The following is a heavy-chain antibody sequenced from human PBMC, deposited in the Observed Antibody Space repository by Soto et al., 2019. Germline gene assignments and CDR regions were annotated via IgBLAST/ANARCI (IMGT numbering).Heavy chain of an antibody. CDR3: AREGGIAAPIYYYYMDV. V-gene: IGHV1-18*01. J-gene: IGHJ6*03. Sequence: GASVKVSCKASGYTFTSYGISWVRQAPGQGLEWMGWISAYSGNTNYAQKLQGRVTMTTDTSTSTAYMELSRLRSDDTAVYYCAREGGIAAPIYYYYMDVWGKGTTVTVSS. D-gene: IGHD6-13*01. CDR2: ISAYSGNT. CDR1: GYTFTSYG.